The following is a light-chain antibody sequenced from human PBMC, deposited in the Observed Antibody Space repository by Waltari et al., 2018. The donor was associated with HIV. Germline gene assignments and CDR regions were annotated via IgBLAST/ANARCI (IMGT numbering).Light chain of an antibody. CDR2: EVS. Sequence: QSALTQPPSVSGSPGQSVTISCTGTSSDVGSYNRVSWYQQPPGTAPQLMVYEVSNRPSGVPDRFSGSKSGNPASLTISGLQAEDEADYYCSSYTSSSTLVFGGGTKLTVL. V-gene: IGLV2-18*02. CDR3: SSYTSSSTLV. J-gene: IGLJ2*01. CDR1: SSDVGSYNR.